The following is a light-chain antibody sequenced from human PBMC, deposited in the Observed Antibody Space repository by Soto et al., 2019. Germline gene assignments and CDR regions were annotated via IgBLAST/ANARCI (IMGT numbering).Light chain of an antibody. Sequence: QSVLTQPASVSGSPGQSITISCTGTTSDFGFYNYVSWYQHHPGKAPKLLIYEVTNRHSGVSNRFSGSKSGNTASLTISGLQAEDEADYYCSSYTNSTDYVFGTGTKVTGL. CDR1: TSDFGFYNY. CDR3: SSYTNSTDYV. CDR2: EVT. V-gene: IGLV2-14*01. J-gene: IGLJ1*01.